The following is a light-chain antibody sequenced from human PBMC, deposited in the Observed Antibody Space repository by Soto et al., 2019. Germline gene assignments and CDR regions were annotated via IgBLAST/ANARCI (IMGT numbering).Light chain of an antibody. J-gene: IGKJ1*01. CDR2: GAS. V-gene: IGKV3-20*01. Sequence: EIVLTQSPGTLSLSPGERATLSCRASQSVTSSYLAWYQHKRGQAPRLLIYGASNRATGIPDRFSGSGSGTVFTLTISRLEPEDFAVYYCQQFGSSPPWTFGQGTKVEIK. CDR1: QSVTSSY. CDR3: QQFGSSPPWT.